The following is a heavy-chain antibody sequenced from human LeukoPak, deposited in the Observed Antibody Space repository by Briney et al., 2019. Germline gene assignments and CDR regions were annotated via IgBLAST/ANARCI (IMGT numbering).Heavy chain of an antibody. V-gene: IGHV4-61*02. CDR1: GGSISSGSYY. CDR2: IYTSGST. J-gene: IGHJ4*02. D-gene: IGHD3-10*01. CDR3: ACGQYYYGSGVDY. Sequence: SETLSLTCTVSGGSISSGSYYWSWIRQPAGKGLEWIGRIYTSGSTNYNPSLKSRVTISVDTSKNQFSLKLSSVTAADTAVYYCACGQYYYGSGVDYWGQGTLVTVSS.